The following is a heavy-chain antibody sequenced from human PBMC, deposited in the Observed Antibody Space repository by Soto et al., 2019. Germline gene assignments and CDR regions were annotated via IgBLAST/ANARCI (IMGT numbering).Heavy chain of an antibody. V-gene: IGHV1-18*04. J-gene: IGHJ3*02. CDR3: ARYSSGWSGSAFDI. CDR1: GYTFTSYY. Sequence: GASVKVSCKASGYTFTSYYMHWVRQAPGQGLEWMGWISAYNGNTNYAQKLQGRVTMTTDTSTSTAYMELRSLRSDDTAVYYCARYSSGWSGSAFDIWGQGTMVTVSS. D-gene: IGHD6-19*01. CDR2: ISAYNGNT.